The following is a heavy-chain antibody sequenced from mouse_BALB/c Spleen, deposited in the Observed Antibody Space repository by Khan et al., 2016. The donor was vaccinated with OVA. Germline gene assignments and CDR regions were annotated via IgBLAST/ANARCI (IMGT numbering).Heavy chain of an antibody. CDR3: ARVGYNGTMHS. D-gene: IGHD2-14*01. CDR2: INTYTGEP. Sequence: QIQLVQSGPELKKPGETVKISCKASGYTFRNNGMNWVKQAPGKGLKWMGWINTYTGEPTYADDFKGRFAFSLETSANTAYLQINNLKNEDTATYFCARVGYNGTMHSWGQGTSVTVSS. J-gene: IGHJ4*01. V-gene: IGHV9-3-1*01. CDR1: GYTFRNNG.